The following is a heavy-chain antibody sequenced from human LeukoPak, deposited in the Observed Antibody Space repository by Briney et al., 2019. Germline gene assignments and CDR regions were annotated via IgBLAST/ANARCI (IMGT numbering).Heavy chain of an antibody. CDR2: ISYDGSNK. CDR3: ATESFHY. D-gene: IGHD3-10*01. J-gene: IGHJ4*02. Sequence: GRSLRLSCAASGFTFSSYGMHWVRQAPGKGLEWVAVISYDGSNKYYADSVKGRFTISRDNSKNTVYLLMNSLRAEDTALYYCATESFHYWGQGTLVAVSS. CDR1: GFTFSSYG. V-gene: IGHV3-30*03.